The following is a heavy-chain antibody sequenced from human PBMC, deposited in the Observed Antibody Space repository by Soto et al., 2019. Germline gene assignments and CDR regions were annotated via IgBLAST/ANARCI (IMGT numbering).Heavy chain of an antibody. D-gene: IGHD4-4*01. CDR1: GYIFTSYN. V-gene: IGHV1-8*02. CDR2: VNPDSGHT. Sequence: QVQLVQSGAEVKKPGASVKVSCKASGYIFTSYNINWVRQAAGHGLEWMGWVNPDSGHTVYAQKFQGRVTMTRETSIGTAHMELRSLTPEDTAVYYCARSAPFSNAAHEYLFYMDVWGKGASVTVSS. J-gene: IGHJ6*03. CDR3: ARSAPFSNAAHEYLFYMDV.